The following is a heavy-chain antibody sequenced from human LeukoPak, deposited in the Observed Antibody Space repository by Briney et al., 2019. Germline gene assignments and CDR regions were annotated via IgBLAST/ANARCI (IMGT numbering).Heavy chain of an antibody. J-gene: IGHJ4*02. CDR1: GGSFSGYY. Sequence: PSETLSLTCAVYGGSFSGYYWSWIRQPPGKGLEWSGEINHSGSTNYNPSLKSRVTISVDTSKNQFSLKLSSVTAADTAVYYCARVNWGMGSADYWGQGTLVTVSS. D-gene: IGHD7-27*01. CDR3: ARVNWGMGSADY. V-gene: IGHV4-34*01. CDR2: INHSGST.